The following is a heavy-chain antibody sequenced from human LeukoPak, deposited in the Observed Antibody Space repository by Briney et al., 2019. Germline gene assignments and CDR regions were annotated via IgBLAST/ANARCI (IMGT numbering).Heavy chain of an antibody. V-gene: IGHV3-43D*03. CDR3: ATAPYDSRGIFDY. CDR1: GFTFDDYA. CDR2: ISWDGDST. D-gene: IGHD3-22*01. J-gene: IGHJ4*02. Sequence: GGSLRLSCAASGFTFDDYAMHWVRQAPGKGLECVSLISWDGDSTYYADSVKGRFTISRDNNKNSLYLQMNSLRTEDSALYYCATAPYDSRGIFDYWGQGTLVTVSS.